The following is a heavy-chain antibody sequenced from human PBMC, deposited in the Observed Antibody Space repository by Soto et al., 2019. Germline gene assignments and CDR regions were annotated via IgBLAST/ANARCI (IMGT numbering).Heavy chain of an antibody. Sequence: GGSLRLSCAASGFTFINYAMSWVRQAPGKGLEWVSVFSASGGTANYADSVKGRFILSRDNSKNTLSLQMDSLRAEDSATYYCAKEDTTGFSAYYFDFWGQGTPVTVSS. V-gene: IGHV3-23*01. D-gene: IGHD2-8*02. CDR1: GFTFINYA. CDR2: FSASGGTA. J-gene: IGHJ4*02. CDR3: AKEDTTGFSAYYFDF.